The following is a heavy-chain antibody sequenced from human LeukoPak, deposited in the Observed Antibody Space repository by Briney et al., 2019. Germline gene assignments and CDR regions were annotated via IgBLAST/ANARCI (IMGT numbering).Heavy chain of an antibody. V-gene: IGHV3-11*01. CDR3: AREHTSGTYYIDY. Sequence: GGSLRLSCEASGFTFSDYCMIWVRQAPGKGLEWVSYISSSGSTIYYADSVKGRFTISRDNAKNSLYLQMNSLRAEDTAVYYCAREHTSGTYYIDYWGQGTLVTVSS. CDR1: GFTFSDYC. CDR2: ISSSGSTI. J-gene: IGHJ4*02. D-gene: IGHD3-10*01.